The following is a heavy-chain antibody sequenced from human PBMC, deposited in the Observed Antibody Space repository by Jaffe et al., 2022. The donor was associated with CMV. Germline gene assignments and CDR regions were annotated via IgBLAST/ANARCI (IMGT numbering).Heavy chain of an antibody. CDR3: ARRYCSGGSCYSIDYFDY. CDR2: INWNGGST. J-gene: IGHJ4*02. CDR1: GFTFDDYG. Sequence: EVQLVESGGGVVRPGGSLRLSCAASGFTFDDYGMSWVRQAPGKGLEWVSGINWNGGSTGYADSVKGRFTISRDNAKNSLYLQMNSLRAEDTALYHCARRYCSGGSCYSIDYFDYWGQGTLVTVSS. D-gene: IGHD2-15*01. V-gene: IGHV3-20*01.